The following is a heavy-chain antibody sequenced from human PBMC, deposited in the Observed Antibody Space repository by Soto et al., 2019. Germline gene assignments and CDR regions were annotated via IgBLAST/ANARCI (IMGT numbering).Heavy chain of an antibody. CDR3: ARGPYSSGWYVVDY. V-gene: IGHV4-4*07. CDR1: GASISAYA. J-gene: IGHJ4*02. D-gene: IGHD6-19*01. CDR2: LYSSGNT. Sequence: SETLSLTCTVSGASISAYAWSWIRQPAGKGLEWIGRLYSSGNTNYNPSFKSRLTMSADTSKNQFSLKLSSVTAADTAVYYCARGPYSSGWYVVDYWGQGTLVTV.